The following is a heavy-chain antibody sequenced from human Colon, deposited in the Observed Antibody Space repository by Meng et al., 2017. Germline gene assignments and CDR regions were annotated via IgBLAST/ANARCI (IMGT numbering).Heavy chain of an antibody. D-gene: IGHD5-24*01. CDR2: IADTGRT. V-gene: IGHV4-59*01. CDR1: GGSIGSYF. Sequence: SETLSLTCTVSGGSIGSYFWSWIRHSPGKGLEWTGYIADTGRTTYNPSLRSRVTISVDTSKNQFSMNLTSVPAADTAVYYCARDSPDGRDGYNYFDLWGRGPL. CDR3: ARDSPDGRDGYNYFDL. J-gene: IGHJ4*02.